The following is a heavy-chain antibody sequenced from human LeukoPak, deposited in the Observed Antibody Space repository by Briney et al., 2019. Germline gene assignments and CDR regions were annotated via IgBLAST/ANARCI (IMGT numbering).Heavy chain of an antibody. J-gene: IGHJ4*02. D-gene: IGHD1-26*01. CDR1: GFTFSDYY. Sequence: GGSLGLSCAASGFTFSDYYMSWIRQAPGKGLEWVSYISSSGSTIYYADSVKGRFTISRDNSKNTLYLQMNSLRAEDTAVYYCARDLGSGSYTDFDYWGQGTLVTVSS. V-gene: IGHV3-11*04. CDR3: ARDLGSGSYTDFDY. CDR2: ISSSGSTI.